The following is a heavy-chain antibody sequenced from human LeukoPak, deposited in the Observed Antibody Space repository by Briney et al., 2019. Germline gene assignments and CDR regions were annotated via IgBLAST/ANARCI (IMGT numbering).Heavy chain of an antibody. V-gene: IGHV7-4-1*02. D-gene: IGHD2-2*02. J-gene: IGHJ6*02. CDR3: ARGVVPAAIHSGVGPYYYGMDV. Sequence: ASVKVSCKASGYTFTSYDINWVRQAPGQGLGWMGWINTNTGNPTYAQGFTGRFVFSLDTSVSTAYLQISSLKAEDTAVYYCARGVVPAAIHSGVGPYYYGMDVWGQGTTVTVSS. CDR2: INTNTGNP. CDR1: GYTFTSYD.